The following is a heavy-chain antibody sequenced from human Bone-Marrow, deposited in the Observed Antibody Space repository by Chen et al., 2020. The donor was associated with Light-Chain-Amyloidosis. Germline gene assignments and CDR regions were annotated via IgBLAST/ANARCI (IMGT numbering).Heavy chain of an antibody. J-gene: IGHJ4*02. CDR1: GFVFTTYG. CDR3: AQLYSYGRPFNH. CDR2: IRFDGSDK. D-gene: IGHD5-18*01. Sequence: VQLVESGGGLVQAGGSLRLSCAASGFVFTTYGFQWVRQAPGKGLEWVAFIRFDGSDKYYVDSVKGRFTISRDDSKNTVYLQMSRLRVEDTAMYYCAQLYSYGRPFNHWGQGTLVSVSS. V-gene: IGHV3-30*02.